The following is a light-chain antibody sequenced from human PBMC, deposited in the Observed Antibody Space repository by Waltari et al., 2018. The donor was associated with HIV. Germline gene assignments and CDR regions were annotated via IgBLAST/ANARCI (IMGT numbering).Light chain of an antibody. CDR3: MQARQTPFT. V-gene: IGKV2-28*01. Sequence: DIVVTQSPLSLPVSPGEPASMSCRSSQSLLHKNRKKYLDWYLQKPGQSPQLLIHLGSNRASGVPDRFSGSGSGTGFTLTISRVEAEDVGVYYCMQARQTPFTFGPGTKVEIK. J-gene: IGKJ3*01. CDR2: LGS. CDR1: QSLLHKNRKKY.